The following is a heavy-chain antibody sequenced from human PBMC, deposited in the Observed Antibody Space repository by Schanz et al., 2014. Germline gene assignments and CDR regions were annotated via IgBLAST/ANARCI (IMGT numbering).Heavy chain of an antibody. J-gene: IGHJ4*02. D-gene: IGHD1-1*01. CDR2: MNESHSTI. Sequence: VQLLESGGGLVQPGGSLRLSCLASGFAFSSYGMNWLRQAPGKGLEWVSAMNESHSTIYYADSVRGRFTISRDNAENTLFLQMNSLRAEDTALYYCARDRRNADLDYWGQGTLVTVSS. CDR1: GFAFSSYG. CDR3: ARDRRNADLDY. V-gene: IGHV3-23*01.